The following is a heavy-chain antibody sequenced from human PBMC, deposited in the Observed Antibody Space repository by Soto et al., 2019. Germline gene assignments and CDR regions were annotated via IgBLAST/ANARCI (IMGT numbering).Heavy chain of an antibody. D-gene: IGHD1-1*01. V-gene: IGHV4-61*01. CDR3: ARPSRTSYNFDN. Sequence: SETLSLTCTVSGASVSSNNYWTWIRQPPGKELEWIGYIYSGSANCYPSLKSRVTISVDTSKNQFSLKLSSAIAADTAVYCCARPSRTSYNFDNWGLGSLLTISS. J-gene: IGHJ4*02. CDR2: IYSGSA. CDR1: GASVSSNNY.